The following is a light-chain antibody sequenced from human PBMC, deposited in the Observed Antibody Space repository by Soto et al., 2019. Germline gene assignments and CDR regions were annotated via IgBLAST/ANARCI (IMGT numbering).Light chain of an antibody. CDR3: SSYTSSSTYV. J-gene: IGLJ1*01. V-gene: IGLV2-14*01. CDR1: RSEVGGYNY. CDR2: DVT. Sequence: QSVLTQPASVSGSPGQSITISCTGTRSEVGGYNYDYWHQQHPGKAPKLMIYDVTNRPSGVSDRFSGSKSGNTASLTISGLQAEDEADYYCSSYTSSSTYVFGAGTKVTVL.